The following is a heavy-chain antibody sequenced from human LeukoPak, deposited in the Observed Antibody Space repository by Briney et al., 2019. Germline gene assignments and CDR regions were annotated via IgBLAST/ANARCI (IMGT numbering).Heavy chain of an antibody. CDR1: GFTFSSYA. CDR2: INDNGDGT. Sequence: PGGSLRLSCAASGFTFSSYAMSWVRQAPGKGLKWVSTINDNGDGTYYADSVKGRFTISRDNSKNALYLQMNSLRTEDTALYFCAKDMSYGYGGPPLFDYWGQGTLVTVSS. D-gene: IGHD5-18*01. V-gene: IGHV3-23*01. CDR3: AKDMSYGYGGPPLFDY. J-gene: IGHJ4*02.